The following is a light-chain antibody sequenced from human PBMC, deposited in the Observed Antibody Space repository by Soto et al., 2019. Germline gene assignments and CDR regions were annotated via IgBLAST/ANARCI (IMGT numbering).Light chain of an antibody. Sequence: EIAMTQSPATLSASPGERVTLSCRASQSISTNLAWYQQTPGQAPRLLISGASTRATGIPARFTGSGSGTDFTLTIDSLQSEDFAVYYCQHYNNWPPKTFGQGTKVDIK. V-gene: IGKV3-15*01. CDR1: QSISTN. CDR3: QHYNNWPPKT. CDR2: GAS. J-gene: IGKJ1*01.